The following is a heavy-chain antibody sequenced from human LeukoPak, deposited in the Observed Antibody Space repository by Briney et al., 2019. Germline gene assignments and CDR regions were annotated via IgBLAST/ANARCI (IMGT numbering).Heavy chain of an antibody. Sequence: GASVKVSCKASGYTFTGYYMHWVRQAPGQGLEWMGWINPNSGGTNYAQKFQGRVTMTRDTSISTAYMELSRLRSDDTAEYYCARVDYYDSSGYSDYWGQGTLVTVSS. D-gene: IGHD3-22*01. V-gene: IGHV1-2*02. CDR1: GYTFTGYY. CDR2: INPNSGGT. CDR3: ARVDYYDSSGYSDY. J-gene: IGHJ4*02.